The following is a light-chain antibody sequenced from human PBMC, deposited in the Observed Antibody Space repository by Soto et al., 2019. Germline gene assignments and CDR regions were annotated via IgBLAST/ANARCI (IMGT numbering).Light chain of an antibody. J-gene: IGLJ2*01. CDR1: SSDVGGYNY. CDR3: SSYTSSRTLV. V-gene: IGLV2-14*01. CDR2: EVS. Sequence: QSALTQPASVSGSPGQSITISCTGTSSDVGGYNYVSWYQQHPGKAPKLMIYEVSNRPSGVSNRFSGSKSGNTASLTISGLQAEDEADYYCSSYTSSRTLVFGGGTTPTV.